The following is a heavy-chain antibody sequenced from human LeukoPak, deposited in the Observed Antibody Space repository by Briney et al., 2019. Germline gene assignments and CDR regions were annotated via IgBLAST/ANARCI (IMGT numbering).Heavy chain of an antibody. Sequence: SETLSLTCTVSGGSISSSSYDWGWSRQPPGKGLEWIGSIYYSGSTYYNPSLKSRVTISVDTSKNQFSLKLRSVTAADPAVYSCARDWANSSSWGQGTLVTVSS. J-gene: IGHJ4*02. V-gene: IGHV4-39*07. D-gene: IGHD6-13*01. CDR1: GGSISSSSYD. CDR2: IYYSGST. CDR3: ARDWANSSS.